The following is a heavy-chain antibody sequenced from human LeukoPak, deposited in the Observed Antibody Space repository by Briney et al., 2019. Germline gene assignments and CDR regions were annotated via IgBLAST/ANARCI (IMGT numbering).Heavy chain of an antibody. V-gene: IGHV3-23*01. Sequence: AGGSLRLSCAASGFTFSNYGMSWVRQAPGKGLEWVSTISGSGDSTYYADSVKGRFSISRDNSKNTLYLQMNSLRAEDTAVYYCAREYYYDSSGYYYKDVVYYMDVWGKGTTVTVSS. CDR2: ISGSGDST. D-gene: IGHD3-22*01. J-gene: IGHJ6*03. CDR3: AREYYYDSSGYYYKDVVYYMDV. CDR1: GFTFSNYG.